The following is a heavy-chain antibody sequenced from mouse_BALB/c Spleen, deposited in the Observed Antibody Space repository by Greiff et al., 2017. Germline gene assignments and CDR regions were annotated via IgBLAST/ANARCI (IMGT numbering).Heavy chain of an antibody. Sequence: LVESGPELVKPGASVKMSCKASGYTFTSYVMHWVKQKPGQGLEWIGYINPYNDGTKYNEKFKGKATLTSDKSSSTAYMELSSLTSEDSAVYYCARSRYGYAMDYWGQGTSVTVSS. CDR1: GYTFTSYV. J-gene: IGHJ4*01. CDR3: ARSRYGYAMDY. V-gene: IGHV1-14*01. CDR2: INPYNDGT. D-gene: IGHD3-1*01.